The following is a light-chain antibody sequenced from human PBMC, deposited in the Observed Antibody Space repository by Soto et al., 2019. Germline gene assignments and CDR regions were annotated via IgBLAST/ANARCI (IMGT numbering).Light chain of an antibody. Sequence: QSALAQPASVSGSPGQSITISCTGTSSDVGGYNYVSWYQQLPGKAPKLMLYDVSDRPSGVSNRFSGSTSGNTASLTISGLQAEDEADYYCSSYTSSSLYVFGTGTKVTAL. J-gene: IGLJ1*01. CDR1: SSDVGGYNY. CDR2: DVS. CDR3: SSYTSSSLYV. V-gene: IGLV2-14*01.